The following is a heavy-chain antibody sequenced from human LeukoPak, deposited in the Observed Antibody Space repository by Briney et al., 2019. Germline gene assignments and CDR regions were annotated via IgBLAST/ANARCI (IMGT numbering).Heavy chain of an antibody. CDR3: ARGTYCSGGSCYSDYYGMDI. CDR1: GYTFTSYG. CDR2: ISAYNGNT. V-gene: IGHV1-18*01. J-gene: IGHJ6*02. D-gene: IGHD2-15*01. Sequence: ASVKVSCKASGYTFTSYGISWVRQAPGQGLEWMGWISAYNGNTNYAQKLQGRVTMTTDTSTGTAYMELRSLRSDDTAVYYCARGTYCSGGSCYSDYYGMDIRGQGTTVTVSS.